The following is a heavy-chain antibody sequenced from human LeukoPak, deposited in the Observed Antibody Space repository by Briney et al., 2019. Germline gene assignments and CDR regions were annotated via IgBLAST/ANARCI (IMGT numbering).Heavy chain of an antibody. Sequence: KPSETLSLTCAVYGGSFSGYYWSWIRQPPGKGLEWIGEINHSGSTNYNPSLKSRVTISVDTSKNQFSLKLSSVTAADTAVYYCARARLRWFDPGGEGTLVAVSS. CDR2: INHSGST. J-gene: IGHJ5*02. CDR3: ARARLRWFDP. CDR1: GGSFSGYY. V-gene: IGHV4-34*01.